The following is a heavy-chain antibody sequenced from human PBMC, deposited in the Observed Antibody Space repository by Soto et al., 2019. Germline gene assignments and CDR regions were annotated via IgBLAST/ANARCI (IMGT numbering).Heavy chain of an antibody. CDR2: INPSGGST. CDR3: AMSYDSSGYSYAFDI. CDR1: GYTFTSYY. J-gene: IGHJ3*02. Sequence: ASVKISCKASGYTFTSYYMHWVRQAPGQGLEWMGIINPSGGSTRYAQKFQGRVTMTRDTSTSTVYMELSSLRSEDTAVYYCAMSYDSSGYSYAFDIWGQGTMVTVSS. D-gene: IGHD3-22*01. V-gene: IGHV1-46*01.